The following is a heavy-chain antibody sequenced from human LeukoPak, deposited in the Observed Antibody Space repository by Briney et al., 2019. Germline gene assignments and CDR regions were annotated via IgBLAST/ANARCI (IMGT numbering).Heavy chain of an antibody. CDR3: AKTGSTNGGYRLFDY. Sequence: GGSLRLSYEASGFTFRSYALSWARQAPGKGLEWVSAIGGRGGATYYAYSVGCLSTISKNNSRKSLNLQMSSLRAEDTVVYYCAKTGSTNGGYRLFDYWGQGTLVTVSS. V-gene: IGHV3-23*01. CDR1: GFTFRSYA. D-gene: IGHD5-18*01. J-gene: IGHJ4*02. CDR2: IGGRGGAT.